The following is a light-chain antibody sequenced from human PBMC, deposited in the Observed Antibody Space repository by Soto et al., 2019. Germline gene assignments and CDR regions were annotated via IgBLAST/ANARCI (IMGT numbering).Light chain of an antibody. Sequence: EIVLTQSPATLSLSPGERATLSCRASQSVSSYLAWYQQKPGQAPRLLIYDASNRATGIPARFSGSGSGTDFILTISSLEPEDFPVYYCQQRSNWPRYTFGQGTKLEIK. J-gene: IGKJ2*01. V-gene: IGKV3-11*01. CDR1: QSVSSY. CDR3: QQRSNWPRYT. CDR2: DAS.